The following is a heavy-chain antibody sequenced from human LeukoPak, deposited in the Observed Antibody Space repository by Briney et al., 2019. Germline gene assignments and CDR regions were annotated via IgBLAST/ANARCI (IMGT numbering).Heavy chain of an antibody. V-gene: IGHV3-23*01. D-gene: IGHD6-13*01. J-gene: IGHJ4*02. Sequence: GGSLRLSCAASGFTFNNFAMGWVRQAPGKGLEWVSTVGTGGDTYYADSVKGRFTISRDNSKNTLYLQMNSLRAEDTAVYYCAKKLAGSSWYGSPIDYWGQGTLVTVSS. CDR1: GFTFNNFA. CDR3: AKKLAGSSWYGSPIDY. CDR2: VGTGGDT.